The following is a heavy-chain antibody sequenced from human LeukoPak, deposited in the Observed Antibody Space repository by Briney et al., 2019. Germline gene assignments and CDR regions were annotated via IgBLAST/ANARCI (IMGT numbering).Heavy chain of an antibody. V-gene: IGHV4-31*03. CDR2: IYYSGST. CDR3: ARDVFGGGGYYFDY. CDR1: GGSISGGGYY. Sequence: PSETLSLTCTVSGGSISGGGYYWSWIRQHPGKGLEWIGYIYYSGSTYYNPSLKSRVTISVDTSKNQFSLKLSSVTAADTAVYYCARDVFGGGGYYFDYWGQGTLVTVSS. D-gene: IGHD3-10*01. J-gene: IGHJ4*02.